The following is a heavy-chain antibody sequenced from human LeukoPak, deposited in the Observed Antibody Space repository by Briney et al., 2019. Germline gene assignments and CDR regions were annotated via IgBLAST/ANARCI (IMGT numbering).Heavy chain of an antibody. J-gene: IGHJ4*02. CDR3: AKDRSWVEMATINSFDY. Sequence: ASVKVSCKASGYIFADYYMHWVRQAPGQGLEWMGWINPNNGGTNYAQKFQGRVTMTRDTSISTAYMELSRLRSDDTAMYYCAKDRSWVEMATINSFDYWGQGTLITVSS. V-gene: IGHV1-2*02. CDR1: GYIFADYY. CDR2: INPNNGGT. D-gene: IGHD5-24*01.